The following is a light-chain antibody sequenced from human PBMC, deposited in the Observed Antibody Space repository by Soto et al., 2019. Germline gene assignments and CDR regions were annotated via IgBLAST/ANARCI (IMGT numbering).Light chain of an antibody. CDR2: QAS. J-gene: IGKJ4*01. CDR1: QSLSGW. V-gene: IGKV1-5*03. CDR3: QQYHSYPLT. Sequence: DIQMTQSPSTLSASVGDRVTIACRASQSLSGWLAWYQQKPGKAPNLLIYQASSLKSGVPSRFSGSGSGTEFTLTISSLQPADFATYYCQQYHSYPLTFGGGTKVEIK.